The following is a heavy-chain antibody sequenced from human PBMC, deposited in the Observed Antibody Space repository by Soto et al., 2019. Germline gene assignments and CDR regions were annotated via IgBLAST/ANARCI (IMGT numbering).Heavy chain of an antibody. CDR2: INTHNGNT. J-gene: IGHJ6*02. Sequence: QVQLEQSAPEVKKPGASVKVSCKASGYTFTTYGISWVRQAPGQGLEWMGWINTHNGNTNYAQNLKGRVIMTAVTSTSTAYMELRSLRSDDTAIYYCTREGSAPYYCYGMDAWGQGTTVTVSS. CDR1: GYTFTTYG. V-gene: IGHV1-18*01. CDR3: TREGSAPYYCYGMDA. D-gene: IGHD3-10*01.